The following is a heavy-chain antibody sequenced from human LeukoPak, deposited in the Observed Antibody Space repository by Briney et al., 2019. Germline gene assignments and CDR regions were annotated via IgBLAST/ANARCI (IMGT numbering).Heavy chain of an antibody. V-gene: IGHV3-53*01. J-gene: IGHJ4*02. Sequence: GGSLRLSCAASGFTVSSNYMSWVRQAPGKGPEWVSVIYSGGSTYYADSVKGRFTISRDSPKNTLYLQTSSLRVEDTAVYYCARAPAYYYDSSGGPYYFDYWGQGTLVTVSS. CDR3: ARAPAYYYDSSGGPYYFDY. CDR1: GFTVSSNY. CDR2: IYSGGST. D-gene: IGHD3-22*01.